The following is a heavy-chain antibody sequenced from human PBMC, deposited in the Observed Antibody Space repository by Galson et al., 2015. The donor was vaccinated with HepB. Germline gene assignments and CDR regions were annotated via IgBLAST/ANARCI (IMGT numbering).Heavy chain of an antibody. CDR2: INTNNGNP. CDR3: ARDLGPMWGFLRLPFDS. J-gene: IGHJ4*02. D-gene: IGHD2-21*01. V-gene: IGHV7-4-1*02. CDR1: GNSFNYYA. Sequence: SVKVSCKASGNSFNYYAINWVRQAPGQGLEWMEWINTNNGNPTYAQDFAGRFVFSLDTSVSTTFLQISGLKTEDTAVYYCARDLGPMWGFLRLPFDSWGQGTLVTVSS.